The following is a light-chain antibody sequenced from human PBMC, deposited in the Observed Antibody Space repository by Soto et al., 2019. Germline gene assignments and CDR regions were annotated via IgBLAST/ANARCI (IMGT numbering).Light chain of an antibody. V-gene: IGKV3-11*01. CDR1: KSVGGN. J-gene: IGKJ5*01. Sequence: LSQSPAPVSLKKGERATLSCRENKSVGGNLPWYQQRPGQAPRVLISDASNRATGIPVRFSGSGSGTDFTLTISSLEPEDFAVYYCQQRGNWPIPFGQGTLLEIK. CDR2: DAS. CDR3: QQRGNWPIP.